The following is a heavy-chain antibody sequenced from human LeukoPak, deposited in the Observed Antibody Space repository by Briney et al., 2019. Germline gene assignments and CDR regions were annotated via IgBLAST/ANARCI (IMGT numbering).Heavy chain of an antibody. J-gene: IGHJ4*02. CDR2: INPSGGST. CDR3: ARIYYDSSGYHEQDFDY. D-gene: IGHD3-22*01. V-gene: IGHV1-46*01. Sequence: VASVKVSCKASGYTFTSYYMHWVRQAHGQGLEWMGIINPSGGSTSYAQKFQGRVTMTRDTSTSTVYMELSSLRSEDTAVYYCARIYYDSSGYHEQDFDYWGQGTLVTVSS. CDR1: GYTFTSYY.